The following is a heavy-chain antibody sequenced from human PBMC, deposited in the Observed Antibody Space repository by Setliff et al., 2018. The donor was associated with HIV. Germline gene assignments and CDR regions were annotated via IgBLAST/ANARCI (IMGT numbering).Heavy chain of an antibody. J-gene: IGHJ4*02. V-gene: IGHV1-3*01. CDR3: AIGSSNWPHRPNNYYFDY. Sequence: GASVKASCKASGDTFTTYALHWVRQASGQRLEWMGWINAGNGDTKSSQKFQGRVTITRDTSASTAYMELSSLRSADTGVYYCAIGSSNWPHRPNNYYFDYWGQGTPVTVSS. D-gene: IGHD6-13*01. CDR1: GDTFTTYA. CDR2: INAGNGDT.